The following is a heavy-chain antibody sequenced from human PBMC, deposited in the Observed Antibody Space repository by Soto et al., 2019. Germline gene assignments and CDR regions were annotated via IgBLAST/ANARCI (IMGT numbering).Heavy chain of an antibody. CDR3: ARGIFGSGTANDY. J-gene: IGHJ4*02. CDR2: INGDGSGT. Sequence: EVQLVESGGGLVQPVGSLRLSCAASGFTFSGSWMHWVRQAPGKGLVWVSRINGDGSGTSYADFVKGRFTISRDDAKSTLFLQMNGLRAEDTAVYYCARGIFGSGTANDYWGQGTLVTVSS. V-gene: IGHV3-74*01. D-gene: IGHD3-10*01. CDR1: GFTFSGSW.